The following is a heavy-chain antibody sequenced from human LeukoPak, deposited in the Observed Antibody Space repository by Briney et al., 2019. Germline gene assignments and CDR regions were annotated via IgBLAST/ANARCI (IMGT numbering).Heavy chain of an antibody. CDR2: ISAYNGNT. CDR1: GYTFTSYG. D-gene: IGHD3-10*02. CDR3: AVFGELFYYGMDV. J-gene: IGHJ6*02. V-gene: IGHV1-18*01. Sequence: ASVKVSYKASGYTFTSYGISWVRQAPGQGLEWMGWISAYNGNTNFAQKLQGRVTMTTDTSTSTAYMELRSLRSDDTAVYYCAVFGELFYYGMDVWGQGTTVTVSS.